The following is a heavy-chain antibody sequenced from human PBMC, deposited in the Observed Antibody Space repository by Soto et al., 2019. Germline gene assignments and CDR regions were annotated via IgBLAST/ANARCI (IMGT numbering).Heavy chain of an antibody. CDR1: GFTFSSYA. V-gene: IGHV3-30-3*01. CDR2: ISYDGSNK. Sequence: GGSLRLSCAASGFTFSSYAMHWVRQAPGKGLEWVAVISYDGSNKYYADSVKGRFTISRDNSKNTLYLQMNSLRAEDTAVYYCARPRSSGWYNWVFDYWGQGTLVTVSS. CDR3: ARPRSSGWYNWVFDY. D-gene: IGHD6-19*01. J-gene: IGHJ4*02.